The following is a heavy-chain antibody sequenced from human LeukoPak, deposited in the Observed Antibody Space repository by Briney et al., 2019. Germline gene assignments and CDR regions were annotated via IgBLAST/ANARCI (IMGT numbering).Heavy chain of an antibody. CDR3: ARDLEGLYVAYYFDY. CDR2: INSDGSST. Sequence: PGGSLRLSCAASGFTFSSYWMHWVRQAPGKGLVWVSRINSDGSSTSYADSVKGRFTISRDNAKNTLYLQMNSLRVEDTAVYYCARDLEGLYVAYYFDYWGQGTLVTVSS. D-gene: IGHD3-16*01. CDR1: GFTFSSYW. J-gene: IGHJ4*02. V-gene: IGHV3-74*01.